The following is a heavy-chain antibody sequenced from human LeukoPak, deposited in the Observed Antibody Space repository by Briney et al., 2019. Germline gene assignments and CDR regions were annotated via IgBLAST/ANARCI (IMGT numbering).Heavy chain of an antibody. V-gene: IGHV1-18*01. CDR1: GYTFTSHA. Sequence: ASVKVSCKASGYTFTSHAMHWVRQAPGQGLEWMEWISAYNGNTNFAQKFQGRVTMTTDTSASTAYMELRSLRSDDTAVYYCARRGCDSTSCYLDLWGQGTLVTVSS. CDR2: ISAYNGNT. D-gene: IGHD2-2*01. J-gene: IGHJ4*02. CDR3: ARRGCDSTSCYLDL.